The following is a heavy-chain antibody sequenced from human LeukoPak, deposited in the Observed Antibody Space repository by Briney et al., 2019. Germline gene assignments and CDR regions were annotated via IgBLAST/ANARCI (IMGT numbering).Heavy chain of an antibody. Sequence: GASVKVSCKASGYTFTSYAMNWVRQAPGQGLEWMGWINTNTGNRTYAPGFTGRFVFSLDTSVSTAYLQISSLKAEDTAVYYCAISPSSSWYVRSPSYYYYMDVWGKGTTVTVSS. D-gene: IGHD6-13*01. J-gene: IGHJ6*03. CDR3: AISPSSSWYVRSPSYYYYMDV. CDR2: INTNTGNR. CDR1: GYTFTSYA. V-gene: IGHV7-4-1*02.